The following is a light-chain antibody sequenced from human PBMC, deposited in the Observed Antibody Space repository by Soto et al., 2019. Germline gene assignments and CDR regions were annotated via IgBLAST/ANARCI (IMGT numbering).Light chain of an antibody. Sequence: QSALTQPPSASGSPGQSVSISCTGTSSDVGGYNYVSWYQQHPGKAPKLMIFEVSKRPSGVPDRFSCSKSGNTASLTVSGLQAEDEADYYCSSYAGSNVLFGGGTKVTVL. CDR3: SSYAGSNVL. J-gene: IGLJ2*01. V-gene: IGLV2-8*01. CDR1: SSDVGGYNY. CDR2: EVS.